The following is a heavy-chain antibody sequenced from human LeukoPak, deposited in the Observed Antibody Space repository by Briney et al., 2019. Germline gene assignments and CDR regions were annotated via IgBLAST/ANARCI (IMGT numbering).Heavy chain of an antibody. CDR3: AGTGYNQACYYGMDV. CDR2: ISSSSSTI. CDR1: GFTFSSYS. D-gene: IGHD5-18*01. Sequence: PGGSLRLSCAASGFTFSSYSMNWVRQAPGKGLEWVSYISSSSSTIYYADSVKGRFTISRDNAKTSLYLQMNSLRAEDTAVYYCAGTGYNQACYYGMDVWGQGTTVTVSS. J-gene: IGHJ6*02. V-gene: IGHV3-48*01.